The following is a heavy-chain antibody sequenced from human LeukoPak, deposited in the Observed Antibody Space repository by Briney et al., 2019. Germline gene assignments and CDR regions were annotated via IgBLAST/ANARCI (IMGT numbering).Heavy chain of an antibody. Sequence: SETLSLTCAVYGGSFSGYYWSWIRQPPGKGLEWIGSIYYSGSTYYNPSLKSRVTISVDTSKNQFSLKLSPVTAADTAVYYCARRTGSSSWAYYYGMDVWGQGTTVTVSS. CDR2: IYYSGST. D-gene: IGHD6-13*01. J-gene: IGHJ6*02. CDR3: ARRTGSSSWAYYYGMDV. V-gene: IGHV4-34*01. CDR1: GGSFSGYY.